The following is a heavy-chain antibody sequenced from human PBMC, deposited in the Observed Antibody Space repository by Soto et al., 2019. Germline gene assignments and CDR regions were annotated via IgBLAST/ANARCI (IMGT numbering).Heavy chain of an antibody. CDR1: GASITSGGYY. Sequence: QVQLQESGPGLVKPSQTLSLTCTVSGASITSGGYYWSWIRQHPGKGLEWIGYIYYSGSTYYNPALIRRVTFSGDTSKNQFSLKLSSVTAADTDVYFCTRSIQHWGQGTLVTVSS. CDR2: IYYSGST. J-gene: IGHJ1*01. CDR3: TRSIQH. V-gene: IGHV4-31*03.